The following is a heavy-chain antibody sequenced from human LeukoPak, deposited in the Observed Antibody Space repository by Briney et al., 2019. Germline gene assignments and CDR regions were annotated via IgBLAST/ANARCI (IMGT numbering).Heavy chain of an antibody. J-gene: IGHJ5*02. V-gene: IGHV1-69*04. CDR2: IIPILGIA. CDR1: GGTFSSYT. Sequence: SVKVSCKASGGTFSSYTISWVRQAPGQGLEWMGRIIPILGIANYAQKFQGRVTITADKSTSTAYMELSSLKSEDTAVYYCARDLSGLERLGEHNWFDPWGQGTLVTVSS. CDR3: ARDLSGLERLGEHNWFDP. D-gene: IGHD1-1*01.